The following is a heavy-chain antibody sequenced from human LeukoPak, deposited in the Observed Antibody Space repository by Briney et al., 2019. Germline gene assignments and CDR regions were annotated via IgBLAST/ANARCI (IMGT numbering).Heavy chain of an antibody. CDR2: INHSGST. V-gene: IGHV4-34*01. J-gene: IGHJ4*02. D-gene: IGHD6-13*01. CDR1: GGFLSGYY. Sequence: KTSETLSLTCAVYGGFLSGYYWSWIRQPPGKGLEWIGEINHSGSTNYNPSLKSRVTISVDTSKNRFSLKLSSVTAADTAVYYCARVGYIAAANWGQGTLVTVSS. CDR3: ARVGYIAAAN.